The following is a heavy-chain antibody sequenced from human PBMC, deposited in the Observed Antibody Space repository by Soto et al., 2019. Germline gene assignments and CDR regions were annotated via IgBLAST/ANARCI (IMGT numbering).Heavy chain of an antibody. Sequence: SETLSLTCSVSGGSINMFHWSWIRQPPGKGLEWIGYIYYTGSTNYNPSLKGRVTISADRSKNQFSLRLSSVTAADTAVYYCARGLRLDYWGQGTLVTVSS. CDR1: GGSINMFH. CDR3: ARGLRLDY. D-gene: IGHD5-12*01. CDR2: IYYTGST. J-gene: IGHJ4*02. V-gene: IGHV4-59*01.